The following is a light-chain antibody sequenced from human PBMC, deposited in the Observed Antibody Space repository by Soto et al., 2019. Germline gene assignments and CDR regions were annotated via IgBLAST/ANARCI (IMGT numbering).Light chain of an antibody. V-gene: IGKV3-20*01. CDR1: QSVSSSY. CDR2: GAS. CDR3: QQYGSSPSWT. Sequence: EIVLTHSPRTLSLSPLERATLXWMASQSVSSSYLAWYQQKPGQAPRLLIYGASSRATVIPDRFSGSGSGTDFTLTISRLEPEDFAVYYCQQYGSSPSWTFGQGTKVDIK. J-gene: IGKJ1*01.